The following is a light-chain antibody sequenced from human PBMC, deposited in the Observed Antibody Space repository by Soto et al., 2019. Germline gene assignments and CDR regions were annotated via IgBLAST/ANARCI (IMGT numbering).Light chain of an antibody. CDR1: QSVSSN. CDR2: GAS. Sequence: EIVMTQSPATLSVSPGERATLSCRASQSVSSNLAWYPQKPGQAPRLLIYGASTRATGIPARFSGSGSGTEFTLTISSLQSEDFAVYYCHQYNNWPPWTFGQGNKVEIK. J-gene: IGKJ1*01. CDR3: HQYNNWPPWT. V-gene: IGKV3-15*01.